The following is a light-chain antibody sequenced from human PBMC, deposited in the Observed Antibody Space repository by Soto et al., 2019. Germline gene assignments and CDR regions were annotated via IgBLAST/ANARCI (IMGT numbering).Light chain of an antibody. CDR2: DVS. V-gene: IGLV2-14*03. CDR3: RSYTSSSLHV. J-gene: IGLJ1*01. CDR1: RSDGGGYNY. Sequence: QSVLTQPASVSGSPGQSITISSTGTRSDGGGYNYVSWYQQHPGKAPKLMIYDVSNRPSGVSNRFSGSKSGNTASLTISGLQAEDEADYYCRSYTSSSLHVFGTGNKVTVL.